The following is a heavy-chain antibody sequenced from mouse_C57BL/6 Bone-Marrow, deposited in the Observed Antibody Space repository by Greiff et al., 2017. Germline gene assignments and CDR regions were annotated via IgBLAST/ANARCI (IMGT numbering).Heavy chain of an antibody. V-gene: IGHV3-1*01. J-gene: IGHJ2*01. CDR1: GYSITSGYD. CDR2: ISYSGST. D-gene: IGHD4-1*01. CDR3: ARRDWGYYFDY. Sequence: EVKVEESGPGMVKPSQSLSLTCTVTGYSITSGYDWHWIRHFPGNKLEWMGYISYSGSTNYNPSLKSRISITHDTSKNHFFLKLNSVTTEDTATYYCARRDWGYYFDYWGQGTTLTVSS.